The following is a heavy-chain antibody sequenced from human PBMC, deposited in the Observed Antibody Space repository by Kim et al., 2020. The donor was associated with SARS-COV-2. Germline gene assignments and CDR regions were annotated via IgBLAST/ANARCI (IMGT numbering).Heavy chain of an antibody. V-gene: IGHV3-33*03. J-gene: IGHJ6*02. Sequence: GGSLRLSCVASGFDFNKYAMHWVRQAPGKGPEWLAIIWYDGSNKYYADSVRGRFSISRDNAKKTLYLQMNNLRAEDAGVYYCTACSSSSCADGMAVWGQG. CDR2: IWYDGSNK. D-gene: IGHD2-2*01. CDR3: TACSSSSCADGMAV. CDR1: GFDFNKYA.